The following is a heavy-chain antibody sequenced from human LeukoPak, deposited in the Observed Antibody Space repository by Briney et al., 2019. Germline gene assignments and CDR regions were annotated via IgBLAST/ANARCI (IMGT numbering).Heavy chain of an antibody. J-gene: IGHJ4*02. CDR3: ASALSSLGGY. CDR1: GGSISSGGRY. CDR2: IYTSGNT. D-gene: IGHD2-2*01. Sequence: PSQTLSLTCTVFGGSISSGGRYWSWIRQPAGKGLEWIGRIYTSGNTNYNPSLKSRVTISADTSKNQFSLRLRSVTAADTAVYYCASALSSLGGYWGQGTLVTVSS. V-gene: IGHV4-61*02.